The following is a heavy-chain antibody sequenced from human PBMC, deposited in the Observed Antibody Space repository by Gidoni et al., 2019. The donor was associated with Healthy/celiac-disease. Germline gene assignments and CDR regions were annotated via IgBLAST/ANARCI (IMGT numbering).Heavy chain of an antibody. J-gene: IGHJ4*02. CDR1: GFPFSSYS. D-gene: IGHD2-15*01. Sequence: EVQLVESGGGLVKPGGSLRLSCAASGFPFSSYSMNWVRPAPGKGLEWVSSISSSSSYIYYADSVKGRFTISRDNAKNSLYLQMNSLRAEDTAVYYCARDLEGYCSGGSCYGWDYWGQGTLVTVSS. V-gene: IGHV3-21*01. CDR3: ARDLEGYCSGGSCYGWDY. CDR2: ISSSSSYI.